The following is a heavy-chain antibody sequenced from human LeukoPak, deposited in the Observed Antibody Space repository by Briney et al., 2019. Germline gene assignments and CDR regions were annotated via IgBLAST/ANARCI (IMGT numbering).Heavy chain of an antibody. CDR2: LDREEGER. CDR3: VTDNWNHHFDN. V-gene: IGHV1-24*01. Sequence: GASVKVSCKVSGYTLAELSMHWVRQAPGKGLEWMGGLDREEGERIYAQKFQGRVILTEDTSTDTAYMELSSLRSEDTAFYYCVTDNWNHHFDNWGQGTLVTVSS. D-gene: IGHD1-20*01. CDR1: GYTLAELS. J-gene: IGHJ4*02.